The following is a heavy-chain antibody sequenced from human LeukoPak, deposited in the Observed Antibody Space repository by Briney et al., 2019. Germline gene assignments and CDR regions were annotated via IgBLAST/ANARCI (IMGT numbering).Heavy chain of an antibody. CDR3: AWGYYDSSDYYRED. Sequence: GASVKVSCKASGYTFTGYYMHWVRQAPGQGLEWMGRINPNSGGTNYAQKFQGRVTMTRDTSISTAYMELSRLRSDDTAVYYCAWGYYDSSDYYREDWGQGTLVTVSS. D-gene: IGHD3-22*01. V-gene: IGHV1-2*06. CDR2: INPNSGGT. CDR1: GYTFTGYY. J-gene: IGHJ4*02.